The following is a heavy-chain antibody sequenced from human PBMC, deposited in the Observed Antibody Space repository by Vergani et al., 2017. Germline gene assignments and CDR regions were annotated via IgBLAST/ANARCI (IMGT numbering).Heavy chain of an antibody. J-gene: IGHJ4*02. CDR2: IRDDGSNK. Sequence: QVQLVESGGGVVQPGGSLRLSCAASGFTFSSYGMHWVRQAPGKGLEWVAFIRDDGSNKNYADSVKGRFSISRDNSKNTLYLQMNSLRAEDTAVYYCAKWGLHWIVGATVGGVDYFDHWGQGTLVTVSS. V-gene: IGHV3-30*02. D-gene: IGHD1-26*01. CDR1: GFTFSSYG. CDR3: AKWGLHWIVGATVGGVDYFDH.